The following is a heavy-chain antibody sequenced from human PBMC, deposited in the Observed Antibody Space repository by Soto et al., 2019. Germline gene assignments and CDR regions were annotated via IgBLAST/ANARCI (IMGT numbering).Heavy chain of an antibody. Sequence: EVQLVESGGGLVQPGGSQRLSCAASGFAFSSYTMNWVRQAPGKGLEWISYINNNGVTIYYADSVKGRFTISRDNAKNSLYLQMNSLRDEDTAVYYCARDGWGSYGLDVWVQGTTVTVSS. CDR3: ARDGWGSYGLDV. J-gene: IGHJ6*02. D-gene: IGHD1-26*01. CDR1: GFAFSSYT. CDR2: INNNGVTI. V-gene: IGHV3-48*02.